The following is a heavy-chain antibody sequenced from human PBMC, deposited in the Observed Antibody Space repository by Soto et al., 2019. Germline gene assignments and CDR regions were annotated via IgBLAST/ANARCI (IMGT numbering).Heavy chain of an antibody. J-gene: IGHJ6*02. V-gene: IGHV3-23*01. D-gene: IGHD1-1*01. CDR2: INPSGDRT. Sequence: VGSLRLCCAASGFTFSSSGMNWVRQVPGKGLEWVSAINPSGDRTYFADSVRGRFTISRDNSKNALFLQMHSLRAEDTAVYHCAKRLYNSGFLSRFYYNYYGIDVRGRRTTVTGSS. CDR3: AKRLYNSGFLSRFYYNYYGIDV. CDR1: GFTFSSSG.